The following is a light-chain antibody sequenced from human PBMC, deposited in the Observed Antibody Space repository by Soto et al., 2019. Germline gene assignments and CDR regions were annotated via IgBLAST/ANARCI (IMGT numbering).Light chain of an antibody. CDR2: DVS. CDR3: RSYASSSPFV. Sequence: QSALTQPASVSGSPGQSITISCTGTGSEVGGYKYVSWYQQLPGKATKLMIYDVSYRPSGVSDRFSGSKSGNTAPLIISGLQAEDEADYYCRSYASSSPFVFGTGTKVTVL. J-gene: IGLJ1*01. V-gene: IGLV2-14*01. CDR1: GSEVGGYKY.